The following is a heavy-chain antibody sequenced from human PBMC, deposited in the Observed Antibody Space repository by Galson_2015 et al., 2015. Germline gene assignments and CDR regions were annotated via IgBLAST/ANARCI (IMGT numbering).Heavy chain of an antibody. V-gene: IGHV5-51*01. CDR3: ARFQRDGYKMGTFDI. J-gene: IGHJ3*02. Sequence: QSGAEVKKPGESLKTSCKGSGYSFTSYWIGWVRQMPGKGLECMGIIHPGDSDTRYSPSFQGQVTFSADKSISTAYLQWSSLKASDTAMYYCARFQRDGYKMGTFDIWGQGTLVTVSS. CDR2: IHPGDSDT. D-gene: IGHD5-24*01. CDR1: GYSFTSYW.